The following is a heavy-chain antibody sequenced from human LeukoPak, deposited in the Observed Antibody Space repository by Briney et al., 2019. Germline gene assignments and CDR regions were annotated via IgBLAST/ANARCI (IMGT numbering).Heavy chain of an antibody. Sequence: SETLSLTCTVSGGSISSGGYYWSWIRQHPGKGLEWIGYIYYSGSTYYNPSLKSRVTISVDTSKNQFSLKLSSVTAADTAVYYCARDPYSSGFYYFDYWGQGTLDTVSS. CDR1: GGSISSGGYY. V-gene: IGHV4-31*03. J-gene: IGHJ4*02. CDR2: IYYSGST. CDR3: ARDPYSSGFYYFDY. D-gene: IGHD6-19*01.